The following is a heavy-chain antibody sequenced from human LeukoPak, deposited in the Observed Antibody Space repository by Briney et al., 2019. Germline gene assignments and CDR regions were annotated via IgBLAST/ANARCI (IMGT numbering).Heavy chain of an antibody. V-gene: IGHV3-9*01. D-gene: IGHD6-13*01. J-gene: IGHJ4*02. CDR3: ARDFAFRGIAAAGRFDY. Sequence: GRSLRLSCAASGFTFDDYAMHWVRQAPGKGLEWVSGITWNSGYIGYADSVKGRFTISRDNAKNSLYLQMNSLRAEDTALYYCARDFAFRGIAAAGRFDYWGQGTLVTVSS. CDR1: GFTFDDYA. CDR2: ITWNSGYI.